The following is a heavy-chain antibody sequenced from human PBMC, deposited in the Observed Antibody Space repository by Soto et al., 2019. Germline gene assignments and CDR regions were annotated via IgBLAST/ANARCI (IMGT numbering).Heavy chain of an antibody. CDR2: ISAYNGNT. J-gene: IGHJ4*02. CDR3: ARMADPGRLVRGVIDY. Sequence: QVPLVQSGAEVKKPGASVKVSCKASGYTFTSYGISWVRQAPGQGLEWMGWISAYNGNTNYAQKLQGRVTMTTDTSTSTAYMERRSLRSDGTAVYYCARMADPGRLVRGVIDYWGQGTLVTVSS. CDR1: GYTFTSYG. D-gene: IGHD3-10*01. V-gene: IGHV1-18*01.